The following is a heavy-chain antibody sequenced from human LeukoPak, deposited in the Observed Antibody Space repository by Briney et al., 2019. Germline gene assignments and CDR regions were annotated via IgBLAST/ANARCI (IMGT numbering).Heavy chain of an antibody. CDR2: VYSDSRT. D-gene: IGHD2-2*01. CDR1: GFTVSGNY. J-gene: IGHJ6*03. Sequence: PGGSLRLSCAPSGFTVSGNYMKWVRQAPGKGREWVSFVYSDSRTYYPDSVKGRFTISRNNSNNTLYLQMNSLRAEDTAVYYCAREGQLPIPNYRYYYMDVWDKGTTVTVSS. V-gene: IGHV3-66*02. CDR3: AREGQLPIPNYRYYYMDV.